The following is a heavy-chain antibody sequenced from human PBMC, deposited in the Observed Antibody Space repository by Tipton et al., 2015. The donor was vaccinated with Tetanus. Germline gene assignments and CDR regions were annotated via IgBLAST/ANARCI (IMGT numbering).Heavy chain of an antibody. J-gene: IGHJ4*02. CDR1: GGSISGGRYY. V-gene: IGHV4-31*02. D-gene: IGHD1-26*01. CDR2: IYSSGST. Sequence: LRLSCTVSGGSISGGRYYWGWIRQRPGKGLEWIGDIYSSGSTYSDPSLKGRVTISVDTSKNQFSLRLNSVTAADTAVYYCARDQARGARGWNYFDYWGLGTLVTVSS. CDR3: ARDQARGARGWNYFDY.